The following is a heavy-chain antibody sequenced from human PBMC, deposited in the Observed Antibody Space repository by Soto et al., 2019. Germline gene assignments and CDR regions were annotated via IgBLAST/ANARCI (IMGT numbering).Heavy chain of an antibody. D-gene: IGHD1-26*01. CDR2: ISAYNGNT. CDR1: GYTFTSYG. J-gene: IGHJ6*02. CDR3: ARDHEWELLSLYYYYGMDV. V-gene: IGHV1-18*04. Sequence: ASVKVSCKASGYTFTSYGISWVRQAPGQGLEWMGWISAYNGNTNYAQKLQGRVTMTTDTSTSTAYMELRSLRSDDTAVYYCARDHEWELLSLYYYYGMDVWGQGTTVTV.